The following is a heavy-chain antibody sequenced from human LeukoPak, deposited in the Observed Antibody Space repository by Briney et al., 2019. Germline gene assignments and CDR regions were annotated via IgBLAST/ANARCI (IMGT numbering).Heavy chain of an antibody. Sequence: SETLSLTCSVSGGSISRTSSYWDWIRQPPGKGLEWIGSIYSSGTTYYNPSLKSRVTISVDTSNNQFSLKLTSVTAADTAVYYCAKEGVNFAYFQHWGQGTLVTVSS. CDR3: AKEGVNFAYFQH. J-gene: IGHJ1*01. V-gene: IGHV4-39*07. D-gene: IGHD1-7*01. CDR2: IYSSGTT. CDR1: GGSISRTSSY.